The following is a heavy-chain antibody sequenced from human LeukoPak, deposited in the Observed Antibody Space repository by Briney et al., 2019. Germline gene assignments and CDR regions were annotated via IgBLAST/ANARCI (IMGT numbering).Heavy chain of an antibody. CDR3: ARDRGTIFGVVTIYYYYYMDV. V-gene: IGHV3-21*01. CDR1: GFTFSSYE. J-gene: IGHJ6*03. CDR2: ISSSSSYI. D-gene: IGHD3-3*01. Sequence: GGSLRLSCAASGFTFSSYEMNWVRQAPGKGLEWVSSISSSSSYIYYADSVKGRFTISRDNAKNSLYLQMNSLRAEDTAVYYCARDRGTIFGVVTIYYYYYMDVWGKGTTVTVSS.